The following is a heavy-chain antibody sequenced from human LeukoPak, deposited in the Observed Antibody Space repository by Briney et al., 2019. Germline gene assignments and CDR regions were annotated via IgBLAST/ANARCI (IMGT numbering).Heavy chain of an antibody. D-gene: IGHD1-1*01. CDR1: GFTFSSYG. Sequence: PGGSLRLSCAASGFTFSSYGIHWVRQAPGKGLEWVAHINQDGSVKNYVDSVKGRFTISRDNANNFLYLQMNSLRAEDTAVYCCAKDKNWNVCDYWGRGTLVTVSS. CDR2: INQDGSVK. CDR3: AKDKNWNVCDY. V-gene: IGHV3-7*01. J-gene: IGHJ4*02.